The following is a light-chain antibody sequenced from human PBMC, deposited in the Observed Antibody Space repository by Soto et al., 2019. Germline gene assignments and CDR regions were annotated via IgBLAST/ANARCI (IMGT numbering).Light chain of an antibody. CDR2: EVS. Sequence: QSALTQPPSASGSPGQSVTISCTGTSSDVGGYNYVSWYQQHPGKAPKLMIYEVSKRPSGVPDRFSGSKSGNTASLTVSALQAEDEADYYCSSYAGSNNFNVVFGGGTKLTVL. CDR1: SSDVGGYNY. CDR3: SSYAGSNNFNVV. V-gene: IGLV2-8*01. J-gene: IGLJ2*01.